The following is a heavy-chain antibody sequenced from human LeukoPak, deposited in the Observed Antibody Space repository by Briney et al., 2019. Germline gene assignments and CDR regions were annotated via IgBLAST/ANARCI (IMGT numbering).Heavy chain of an antibody. V-gene: IGHV4-34*01. D-gene: IGHD3-9*01. CDR1: GGSFSGYY. Sequence: SETLSLTCAVYGGSFSGYYWSWIRQPPGKGLEWIGEINHSGSTNYNPSLKSRVTISVDTSKNQFSLKLSSVTAADTAVYYCASIPYDILTGYYKSDWFDPWGQGTLVTVSS. CDR2: INHSGST. CDR3: ASIPYDILTGYYKSDWFDP. J-gene: IGHJ5*02.